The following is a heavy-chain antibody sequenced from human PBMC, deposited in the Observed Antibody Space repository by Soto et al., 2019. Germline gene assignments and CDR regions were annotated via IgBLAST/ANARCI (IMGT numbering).Heavy chain of an antibody. Sequence: QVQLVESGGGVVQPGRSLRLSCAASGFTFSSYGMHWVRQAPGKGLEWVAVIWYDGSNKYYADSVKGRFTISRDNSKNPLYLQMNCLRAEDTAVYYCARAVWFGEFGAGMDVWGQGTTVTVSS. CDR2: IWYDGSNK. J-gene: IGHJ6*02. V-gene: IGHV3-33*01. CDR1: GFTFSSYG. D-gene: IGHD3-10*01. CDR3: ARAVWFGEFGAGMDV.